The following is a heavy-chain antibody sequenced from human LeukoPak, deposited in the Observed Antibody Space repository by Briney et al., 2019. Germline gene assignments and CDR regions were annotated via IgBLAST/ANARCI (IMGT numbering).Heavy chain of an antibody. Sequence: PGGSLRLSCAASGFSFSSHWMSWVRQAPGKGLEWVSAISGSGGSTYYADSVKGRFTISRDNSKNTLYLQMNSLRAEDTAVYYCAKDDYAYYYGMDVWDQGTTVTVSS. D-gene: IGHD4-17*01. CDR3: AKDDYAYYYGMDV. V-gene: IGHV3-23*01. J-gene: IGHJ6*02. CDR1: GFSFSSHW. CDR2: ISGSGGST.